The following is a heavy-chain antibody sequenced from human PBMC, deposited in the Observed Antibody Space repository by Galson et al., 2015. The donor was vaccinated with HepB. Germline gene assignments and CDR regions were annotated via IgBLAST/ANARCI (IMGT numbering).Heavy chain of an antibody. CDR2: IYYSGTT. V-gene: IGHV4-39*07. Sequence: ETLSLTCTVSGGSISRSSFSWSWIRQPPGKRLEWIGNIYYSGTTHYNPSLKSRITISVDTSKNQFSLRLSSVTAADTAVYYCARDGDPGMGDYWGQGTLVTVSS. J-gene: IGHJ4*02. CDR1: GGSISRSSFS. CDR3: ARDGDPGMGDY. D-gene: IGHD1-14*01.